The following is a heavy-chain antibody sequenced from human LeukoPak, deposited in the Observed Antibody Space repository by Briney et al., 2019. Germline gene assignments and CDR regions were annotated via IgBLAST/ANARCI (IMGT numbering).Heavy chain of an antibody. Sequence: ASVKVSCKASGYTFTSYDINWARQATGQGLEWMGWMNPNSGNTGYAQKFQGRVTMTRNTSISTAYMELSSLRSEDTAVYYCARTLYCSGGSCGFWFDPWGQGTLVTVSS. CDR3: ARTLYCSGGSCGFWFDP. V-gene: IGHV1-8*01. J-gene: IGHJ5*02. CDR2: MNPNSGNT. D-gene: IGHD2-15*01. CDR1: GYTFTSYD.